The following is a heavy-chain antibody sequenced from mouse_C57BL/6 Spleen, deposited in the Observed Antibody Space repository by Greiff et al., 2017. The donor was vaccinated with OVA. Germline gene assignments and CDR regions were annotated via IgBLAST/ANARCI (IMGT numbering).Heavy chain of an antibody. CDR3: ARREDYDDGAFDY. Sequence: EVQLQESGPGLVKPSQSLSLTCSVTGYSITSGYYWNWIRQFPGNKLEWMGYISYDGSNNYNPSLKNRISITRDTSKNQFFLKLNSVTTEDTATYYCARREDYDDGAFDYWGQGTTLTVSS. V-gene: IGHV3-6*01. J-gene: IGHJ2*01. D-gene: IGHD2-4*01. CDR1: GYSITSGYY. CDR2: ISYDGSN.